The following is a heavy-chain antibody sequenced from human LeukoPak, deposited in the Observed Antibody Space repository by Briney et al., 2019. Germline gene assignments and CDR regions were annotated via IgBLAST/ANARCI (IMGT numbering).Heavy chain of an antibody. CDR3: AREDSSGYYYVGY. V-gene: IGHV3-21*01. CDR2: ISSSSSHI. D-gene: IGHD3-22*01. J-gene: IGHJ4*02. CDR1: GFTFSSYS. Sequence: PGGSLRLSCAASGFTFSSYSMNWVRQAPGKGLEWVSSISSSSSHIYYADSVKGRFTISRDNAKNPLYLQMNSLRAEDTAVYYCAREDSSGYYYVGYWGQGTLVTVSS.